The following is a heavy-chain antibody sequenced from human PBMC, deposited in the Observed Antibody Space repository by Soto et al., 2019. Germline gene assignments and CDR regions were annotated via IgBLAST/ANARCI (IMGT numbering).Heavy chain of an antibody. V-gene: IGHV3-49*03. J-gene: IGHJ3*02. CDR1: GFTFGDYA. D-gene: IGHD2-2*01. CDR2: IRSKAYGGTT. CDR3: TRDGHCSSTSCYAFDI. Sequence: GGSLRLSCTASGFTFGDYAMSWFRQAPGKGLEWVGFIRSKAYGGTTEYAASVKGRFTISRDDSKSIAYLQMNSLKTEDTAVYYCTRDGHCSSTSCYAFDIWGQGTMVTVSS.